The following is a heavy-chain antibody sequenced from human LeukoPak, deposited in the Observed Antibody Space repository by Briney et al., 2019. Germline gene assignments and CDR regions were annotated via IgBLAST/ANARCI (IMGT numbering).Heavy chain of an antibody. Sequence: SETLSLTCTVSGGSFSSTSHYWGWLRQPPGTGLEWIGSIYYTGITYYNPSLKSRATISVDTSKNQFSLKLSSVTAADTAVYYCARQRYFDWLLDWFDPWGQGTLVTVSS. D-gene: IGHD3-9*01. CDR2: IYYTGIT. J-gene: IGHJ5*02. V-gene: IGHV4-39*01. CDR1: GGSFSSTSHY. CDR3: ARQRYFDWLLDWFDP.